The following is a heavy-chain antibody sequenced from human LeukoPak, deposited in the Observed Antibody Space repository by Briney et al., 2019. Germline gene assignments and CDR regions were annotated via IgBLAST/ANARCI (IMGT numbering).Heavy chain of an antibody. CDR1: GFTFNRYW. CDR3: ARGRGTIYMFDY. CDR2: INSDGGST. J-gene: IGHJ4*02. V-gene: IGHV3-74*01. Sequence: GGSLRLSCAASGFTFNRYWMHWVRQVPGKGLVWVSRINSDGGSTTYADSVKGRFTISRDHARNTLYLQMNSLRAEDTAVYYCARGRGTIYMFDYWGQGTLVTVSS. D-gene: IGHD3-10*02.